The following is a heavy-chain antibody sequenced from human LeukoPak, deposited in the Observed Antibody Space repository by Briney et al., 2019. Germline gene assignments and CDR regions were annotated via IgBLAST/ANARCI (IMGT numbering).Heavy chain of an antibody. D-gene: IGHD2-21*01. J-gene: IGHJ4*02. Sequence: ASVKVSCKASGYTFTDYYMHWVRQAPGQGLEWMGWINPNNGDTKYAQSFLGRVTMTRDTSTTTAYMELRSLRSDDTAVYFCASYPRNIPTPPFDYWGQGTLVTVSS. V-gene: IGHV1-2*02. CDR1: GYTFTDYY. CDR2: INPNNGDT. CDR3: ASYPRNIPTPPFDY.